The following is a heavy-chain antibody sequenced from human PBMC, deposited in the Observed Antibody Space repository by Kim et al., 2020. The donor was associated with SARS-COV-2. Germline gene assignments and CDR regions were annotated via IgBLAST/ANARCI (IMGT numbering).Heavy chain of an antibody. CDR1: GFTFSSYA. J-gene: IGHJ3*02. CDR2: IYSGGSST. Sequence: GGSLRLSCAASGFTFSSYAMSWVRQAPGKGLEWVSVIYSGGSSTYYADSVKGRFTISRDNSKNTLYLQMNSLRAEDTAVYYCAKDSLTWAAAGTGDVAFDIWGQGTMVTVSS. V-gene: IGHV3-23*03. CDR3: AKDSLTWAAAGTGDVAFDI. D-gene: IGHD6-13*01.